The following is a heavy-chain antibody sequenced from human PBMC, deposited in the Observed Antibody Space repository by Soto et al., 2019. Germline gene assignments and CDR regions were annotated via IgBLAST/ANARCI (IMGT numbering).Heavy chain of an antibody. CDR2: IWYDGSNK. Sequence: GGSLRLSCAASGFTFSSYGMHWVRQAPGKGLEWVAVIWYDGSNKYYADSVKGRFTISRDNSKNTLYLQMNSLRAEDTAVYYCVRDAYSNNRYYYYYMDVWGKGTTVTVSS. CDR1: GFTFSSYG. J-gene: IGHJ6*03. D-gene: IGHD4-4*01. CDR3: VRDAYSNNRYYYYYMDV. V-gene: IGHV3-33*01.